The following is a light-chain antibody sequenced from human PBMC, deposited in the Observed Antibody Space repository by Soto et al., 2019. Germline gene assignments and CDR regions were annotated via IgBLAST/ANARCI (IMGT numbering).Light chain of an antibody. J-gene: IGKJ4*01. V-gene: IGKV3-11*01. CDR3: QQRSNWPLT. Sequence: EIVLTQSPATLSLSPGARATLSCRASQSVSSYLAWYQQKPGQAPRLLSYGASNRATGVPARFSGSGSGTDFTLTISSLEPEDFAVYYCQQRSNWPLTFGRGTKVEI. CDR1: QSVSSY. CDR2: GAS.